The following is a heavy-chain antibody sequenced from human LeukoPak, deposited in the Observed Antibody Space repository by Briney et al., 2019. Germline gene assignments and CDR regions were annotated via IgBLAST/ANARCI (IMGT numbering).Heavy chain of an antibody. CDR1: GYTFTTYG. Sequence: ASVKVSCNASGYTFTTYGFAWVRHAPGQGLEWMGWINPNDGNTDYEPNLQGRVTMTTDTSTSTAYMELRRLRSDDTAVYYCARDRLDLVPTIIFDYWGQGNPVTVSS. CDR3: ARDRLDLVPTIIFDY. V-gene: IGHV1-18*01. CDR2: INPNDGNT. D-gene: IGHD5-12*01. J-gene: IGHJ4*02.